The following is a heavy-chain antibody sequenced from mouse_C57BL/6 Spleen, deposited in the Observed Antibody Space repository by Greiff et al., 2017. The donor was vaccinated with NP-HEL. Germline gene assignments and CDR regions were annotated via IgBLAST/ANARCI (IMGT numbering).Heavy chain of an antibody. D-gene: IGHD2-1*01. Sequence: QVQLQQSGPELVKPGASVKISCKASGYAFSSSWMNWVKQRPGKGLEWIGRIYPGDGDTNYNGKFKGKATLTADKSSSTAYMQLSSLTSEDSAVYFCAREDYGNYNWFAYWGQGTLVTVSA. CDR2: IYPGDGDT. V-gene: IGHV1-82*01. J-gene: IGHJ3*01. CDR3: AREDYGNYNWFAY. CDR1: GYAFSSSW.